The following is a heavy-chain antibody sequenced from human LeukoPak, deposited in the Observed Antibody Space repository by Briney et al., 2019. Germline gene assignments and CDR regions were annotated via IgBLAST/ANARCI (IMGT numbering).Heavy chain of an antibody. V-gene: IGHV1-2*02. CDR1: GYTFTGYY. J-gene: IGHJ3*02. D-gene: IGHD2-2*01. CDR2: INPNSGGT. Sequence: ASVKVSCKASGYTFTGYYMHWVRQAPGQGLEWMGWINPNSGGTNYAQEFQGRVTMTRDTSISTAYMELSRLRSDDTAVYYCARLGVVPAAVYHIWGQGTMVTVSS. CDR3: ARLGVVPAAVYHI.